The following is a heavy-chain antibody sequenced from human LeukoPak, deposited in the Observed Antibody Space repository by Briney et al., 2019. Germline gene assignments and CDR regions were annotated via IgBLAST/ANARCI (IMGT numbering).Heavy chain of an antibody. CDR2: IKSKTDGGTT. CDR3: TTVIVVVPAATAAYDGY. D-gene: IGHD2-2*01. J-gene: IGHJ4*02. CDR1: GFTFSNAW. Sequence: GGSLRLSCAASGFTFSNAWMNWVRQAPGKGLEWVGRIKSKTDGGTTDYAAPVKGRFTISRDDSKNTLYLQMNSLKTEDTAVYHCTTVIVVVPAATAAYDGYWGQGTLVTVSS. V-gene: IGHV3-15*07.